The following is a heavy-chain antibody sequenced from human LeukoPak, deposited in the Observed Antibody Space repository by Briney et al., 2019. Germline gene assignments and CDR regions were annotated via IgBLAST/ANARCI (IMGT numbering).Heavy chain of an antibody. V-gene: IGHV3-48*03. D-gene: IGHD7-27*01. CDR2: ISSGGTTK. CDR1: GFTFSSYE. Sequence: GGSLRLSCAASGFTFSSYEMNWVRQAPGKGLEWVSYISSGGTTKYYADSVKGRFTISRDNAKNSLYLQMNSLRAEDTAVYYCARESWGFDYWGQGTLVTVSS. J-gene: IGHJ4*02. CDR3: ARESWGFDY.